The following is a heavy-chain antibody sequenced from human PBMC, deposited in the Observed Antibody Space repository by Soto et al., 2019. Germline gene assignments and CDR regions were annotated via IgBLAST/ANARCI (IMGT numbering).Heavy chain of an antibody. D-gene: IGHD1-1*01. J-gene: IGHJ3*02. CDR2: INHSGST. Sequence: PSETLSLTCAVYGGSFSGYYWSWIRQPPGKGLEWIGEINHSGSTNYNPSLKSRVTISVDTSKNQFSLKLSSVTAADTAVYYCARGSRLGTHDAFDIWGQGTMVTVS. CDR3: ARGSRLGTHDAFDI. CDR1: GGSFSGYY. V-gene: IGHV4-34*01.